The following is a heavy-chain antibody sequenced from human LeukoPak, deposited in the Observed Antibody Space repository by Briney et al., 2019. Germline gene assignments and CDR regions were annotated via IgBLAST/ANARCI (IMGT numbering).Heavy chain of an antibody. D-gene: IGHD2-15*01. V-gene: IGHV3-33*01. Sequence: GGSLRLSCAASGFTFSSYGMHWVRQAPGKGLEWVAVIWYDGSNKYYADSVKGRFTISRDNSKNTLYLQMNSLRAEDTAVYYCAREEPGCSGGSCYSDAFGIWGQGTMVTVSS. CDR3: AREEPGCSGGSCYSDAFGI. J-gene: IGHJ3*02. CDR2: IWYDGSNK. CDR1: GFTFSSYG.